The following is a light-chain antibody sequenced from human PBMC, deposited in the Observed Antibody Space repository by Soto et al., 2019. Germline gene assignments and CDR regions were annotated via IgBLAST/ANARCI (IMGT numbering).Light chain of an antibody. CDR3: SSFAGTNSFV. Sequence: QSALTQPPSASGSPGQSVTISCTGTTSDIGAYNYVSWYQQRPGKAPKLIIYEVTRRPSGVPDRIFGSKSYTTASLTVSWLQAEDEADYYCSSFAGTNSFVFGTGTKVTV. CDR1: TSDIGAYNY. J-gene: IGLJ1*01. V-gene: IGLV2-8*01. CDR2: EVT.